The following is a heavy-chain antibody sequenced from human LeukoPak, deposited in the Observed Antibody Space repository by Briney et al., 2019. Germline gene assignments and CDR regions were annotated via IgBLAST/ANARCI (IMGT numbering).Heavy chain of an antibody. CDR3: ARVVWEGSYCGGDCYPFDY. V-gene: IGHV1-46*01. J-gene: IGHJ4*02. D-gene: IGHD2-21*02. CDR1: GYTFTSYY. Sequence: ASVKVSCKASGYTFTSYYMHWVRQAPGQGLEWMGIINPSGGSTSYAQKFQGRVIMTRDTSTSTVYMELSSLRSEDTAVYYCARVVWEGSYCGGDCYPFDYWGQGTLVTVSS. CDR2: INPSGGST.